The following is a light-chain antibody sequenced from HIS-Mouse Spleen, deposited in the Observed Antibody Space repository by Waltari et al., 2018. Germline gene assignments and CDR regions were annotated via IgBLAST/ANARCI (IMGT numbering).Light chain of an antibody. CDR2: DVS. J-gene: IGLJ3*02. CDR1: SSDVGGYNY. V-gene: IGLV2-11*01. Sequence: QSALTQPRSVSGSPGQSVTISCTGTSSDVGGYNYVSWYQPHPGKAPKLMIYDVSKRPSGVPDRFSGSKSGNTASLTISGLQAEDEADYYCCSYAGSYTEVFGGGTKLTVL. CDR3: CSYAGSYTEV.